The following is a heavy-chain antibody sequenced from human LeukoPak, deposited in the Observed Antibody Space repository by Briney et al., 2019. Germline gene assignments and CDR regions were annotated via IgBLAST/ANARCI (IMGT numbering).Heavy chain of an antibody. J-gene: IGHJ6*03. CDR1: GDSVFSNSAA. CDR3: ARERPTGVYHYYMDV. D-gene: IGHD3-3*01. CDR2: TYYRTKWYN. V-gene: IGHV6-1*01. Sequence: HSQTLSLTCAISGDSVFSNSAAWNWIRQSPSRSLEWLGRTYYRTKWYNDYAVSVKSRITINPDTSKNQFSLQLNSVTPEDTAVYYCARERPTGVYHYYMDVWGKGTTVTVS.